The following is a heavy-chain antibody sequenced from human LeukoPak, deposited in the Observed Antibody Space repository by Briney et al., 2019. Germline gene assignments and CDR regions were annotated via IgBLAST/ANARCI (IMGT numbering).Heavy chain of an antibody. CDR3: AKWTRTTLFRGDRARFDS. D-gene: IGHD3-10*01. J-gene: IGHJ4*02. Sequence: GGSLRLSCAASGFIFNDYAMSWVRQVPGKGLECASVISASGGKTYYADSVKGRFTISRDTSKTTISLQMNSLRVEDSAVYYCAKWTRTTLFRGDRARFDSWGQGTLVTVSS. V-gene: IGHV3-23*01. CDR2: ISASGGKT. CDR1: GFIFNDYA.